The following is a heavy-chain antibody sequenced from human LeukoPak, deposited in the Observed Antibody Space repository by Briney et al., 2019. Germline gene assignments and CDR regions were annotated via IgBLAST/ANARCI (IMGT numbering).Heavy chain of an antibody. Sequence: SETLSLTCAVSGGSFSGYYWSWIRQPPRKGLEWIGEINHSGSTNYNPSLKSRVTISVDTSKNQFSLKLSSVTAADTAVYYCARANDYGSGSYYDWFDPWRQGTLVTVSS. V-gene: IGHV4-34*01. J-gene: IGHJ5*02. CDR2: INHSGST. D-gene: IGHD3-10*01. CDR1: GGSFSGYY. CDR3: ARANDYGSGSYYDWFDP.